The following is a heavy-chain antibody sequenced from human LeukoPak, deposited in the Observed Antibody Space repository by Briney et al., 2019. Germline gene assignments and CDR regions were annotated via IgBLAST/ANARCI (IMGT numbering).Heavy chain of an antibody. Sequence: ASVKVSCKASGYTFTSYYMHWVRQAPAQGLEWMGIINPSGGSTSYAQKFQGRVTMTRDTSTSTVYMELSSLRSEDTAVYYCAREERFWSGYIHYYYYMDVWGKGTTVTVSS. D-gene: IGHD3-3*01. J-gene: IGHJ6*03. CDR3: AREERFWSGYIHYYYYMDV. V-gene: IGHV1-46*03. CDR2: INPSGGST. CDR1: GYTFTSYY.